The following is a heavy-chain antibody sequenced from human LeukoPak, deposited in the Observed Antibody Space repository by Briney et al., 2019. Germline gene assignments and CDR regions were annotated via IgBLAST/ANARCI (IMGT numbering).Heavy chain of an antibody. D-gene: IGHD3-10*01. V-gene: IGHV3-30*02. CDR1: GFTFSSYG. CDR3: AKDWGSGSYFFHY. J-gene: IGHJ4*02. CDR2: IRYDGSNK. Sequence: GGSLRLSCAASGFTFSSYGMHWVRQAPGKGLEWVAFIRYDGSNKYYADSVKGQFTISRDNSKNTLYLQMNSLRAEDTAVYYCAKDWGSGSYFFHYRGQGTLPTVSS.